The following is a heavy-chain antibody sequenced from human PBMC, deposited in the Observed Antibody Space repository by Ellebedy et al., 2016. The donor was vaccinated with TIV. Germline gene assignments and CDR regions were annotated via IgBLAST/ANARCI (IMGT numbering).Heavy chain of an antibody. Sequence: GSLRPSXTVSSLPISSGYDWLYNWGWIRQSPGKGLEWIGSGYQSGITYYNPSLKSRVTISVDTSKNQFSLKLYSVTAADTAVYYCAREGSDSHSNFDYWGQGTLVSVSS. J-gene: IGHJ4*02. V-gene: IGHV4-38-2*02. CDR3: AREGSDSHSNFDY. D-gene: IGHD2-21*02. CDR1: SLPISSGYD. CDR2: GYQSGIT.